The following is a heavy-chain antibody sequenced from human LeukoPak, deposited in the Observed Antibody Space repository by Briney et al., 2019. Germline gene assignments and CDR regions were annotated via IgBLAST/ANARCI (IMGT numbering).Heavy chain of an antibody. Sequence: SEALSLTCAVDGGSFSGYYWSWIRQPPGKGLEWLGEINHSGSTNYNPSLKSRVTISVDTSKNQFSLKLSSVTAADTAVYYCARRRRPDIVVVVAATPYNWFDHWGQGTLVTVSS. CDR3: ARRRRPDIVVVVAATPYNWFDH. CDR2: INHSGST. V-gene: IGHV4-34*01. J-gene: IGHJ5*02. CDR1: GGSFSGYY. D-gene: IGHD2-15*01.